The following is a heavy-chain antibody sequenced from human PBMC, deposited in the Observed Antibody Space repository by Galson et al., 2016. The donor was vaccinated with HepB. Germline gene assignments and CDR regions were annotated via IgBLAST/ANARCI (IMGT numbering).Heavy chain of an antibody. CDR2: ISSGSSNI. CDR3: ARGLEYADY. Sequence: SLRLSCAASGFTFSTYSMNRLRQAPGKGLEWVSHISSGSSNIYYADSVKGRFTVSRDNANNSLYLQMNSLRGDDTAVYLCARGLEYADYWGQGSLVTVSS. CDR1: GFTFSTYS. V-gene: IGHV3-48*04. J-gene: IGHJ4*02. D-gene: IGHD1-1*01.